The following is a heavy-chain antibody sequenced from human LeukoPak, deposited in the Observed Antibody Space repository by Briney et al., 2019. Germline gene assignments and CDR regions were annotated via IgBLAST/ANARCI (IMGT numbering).Heavy chain of an antibody. J-gene: IGHJ5*02. CDR1: GFTFSSYS. V-gene: IGHV3-21*01. CDR3: ARDGEVGVGRWFDP. D-gene: IGHD1-26*01. Sequence: KPGGSLRLSCAASGFTFSSYSMNWVRQAPGKGLEWVSSISSSSSYIYYADSVKGRFTISRDNAKNSLYLQMNSLRAEDTAVYYCARDGEVGVGRWFDPWGQGTLVTVSS. CDR2: ISSSSSYI.